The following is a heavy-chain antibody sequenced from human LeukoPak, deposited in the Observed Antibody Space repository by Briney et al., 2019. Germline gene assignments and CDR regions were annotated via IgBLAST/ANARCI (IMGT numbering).Heavy chain of an antibody. D-gene: IGHD3-10*01. Sequence: ASVKVSCKVSGYTLTELSMHWVRQAPGKGLEWMGRFDPEDGETIYAQKFQGRVTMTEDTSTDTAYMELSSLRSEDTAVYYCATDLTYGPSGWFDPWGQGTLVTVSS. J-gene: IGHJ5*02. CDR1: GYTLTELS. V-gene: IGHV1-24*01. CDR2: FDPEDGET. CDR3: ATDLTYGPSGWFDP.